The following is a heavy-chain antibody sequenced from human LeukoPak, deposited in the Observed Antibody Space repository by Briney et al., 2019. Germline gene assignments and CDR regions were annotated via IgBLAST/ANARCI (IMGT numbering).Heavy chain of an antibody. Sequence: GRSLRLSCTASGFIFADYAMSWVRQAPGKGLEWVSFIRSNTYGGTTEYAASVKGRFTISRDDSKSIAYLQMNSLKTGDTAMYYCTRGDYSDYLDYWGQGTLVTVSS. J-gene: IGHJ4*02. CDR3: TRGDYSDYLDY. D-gene: IGHD4-11*01. CDR2: IRSNTYGGTT. V-gene: IGHV3-49*04. CDR1: GFIFADYA.